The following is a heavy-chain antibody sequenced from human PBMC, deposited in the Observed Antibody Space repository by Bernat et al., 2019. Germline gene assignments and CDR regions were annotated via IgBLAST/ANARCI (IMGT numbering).Heavy chain of an antibody. CDR1: GYTFTSYG. CDR3: ARYRFWGELPKDDAFDI. D-gene: IGHD1-26*01. CDR2: ISAYNGNT. V-gene: IGHV1-18*01. J-gene: IGHJ3*02. Sequence: QVQLVQSGAEVKKPGASVKVSCKASGYTFTSYGISWVRQAPGQGLEWMGWISAYNGNTNYAQKLQGRVTMTTDTSTSTAYMELRSLRSDDTAGYYCARYRFWGELPKDDAFDIWGQGTMVTVSS.